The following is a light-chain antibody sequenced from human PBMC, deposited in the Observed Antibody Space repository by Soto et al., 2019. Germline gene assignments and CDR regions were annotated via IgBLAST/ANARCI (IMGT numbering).Light chain of an antibody. CDR3: GADHGSGSNFVWV. CDR2: VGTGGIVG. Sequence: QSVLTQPPSASASLGASVTLTCTLSSGCSNYKVDWYQQRPGKGPRFVMRVGTGGIVGSKGDGIPDRFSVLGSGLNRYLTIKNIQEEDESDYHCGADHGSGSNFVWVFGGGTKVTVL. J-gene: IGLJ2*01. V-gene: IGLV9-49*01. CDR1: SGCSNYK.